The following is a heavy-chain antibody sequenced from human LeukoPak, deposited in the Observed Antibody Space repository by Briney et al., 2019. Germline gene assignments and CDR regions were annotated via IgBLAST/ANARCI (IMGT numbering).Heavy chain of an antibody. V-gene: IGHV3-30-3*01. CDR2: ISYDGSNK. D-gene: IGHD2-2*01. CDR3: AKDPFYCSSTSCVPGWFDP. Sequence: PGGSLRLSCAASGFTFSSYAMHWVRQAPGKGLEWVAVISYDGSNKYYADSVKGRFTISRDNSKNTLYLQMNSLRAEDTAVYYCAKDPFYCSSTSCVPGWFDPWGQGTLVTVSS. CDR1: GFTFSSYA. J-gene: IGHJ5*02.